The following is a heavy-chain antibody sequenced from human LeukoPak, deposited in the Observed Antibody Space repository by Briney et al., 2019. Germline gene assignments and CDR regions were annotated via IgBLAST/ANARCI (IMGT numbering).Heavy chain of an antibody. CDR3: AALAAAGSDAFDI. V-gene: IGHV3-30*02. Sequence: PGGSLRLSCAASGFTFSSFGMHWVRQASGQGLEWVAFILYDGTNKYYADSVKSRFTISRDSAKNSLYLQMNSLRTEDMALYYCAALAAAGSDAFDIWGQGTMVTVSS. D-gene: IGHD6-13*01. J-gene: IGHJ3*02. CDR2: ILYDGTNK. CDR1: GFTFSSFG.